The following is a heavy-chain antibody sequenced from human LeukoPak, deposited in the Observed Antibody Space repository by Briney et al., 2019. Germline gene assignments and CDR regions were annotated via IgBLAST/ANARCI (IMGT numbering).Heavy chain of an antibody. D-gene: IGHD2-15*01. Sequence: ASVKVSCKASGGTFSSYAISWVRQAPGQGLEWMGGIIPIFGTANYAQKFQDRVTITTDESTSTAYMELSSLRSEDTAVYYCARAKGLVAATPVYWGQGTLVTVSS. CDR3: ARAKGLVAATPVY. CDR2: IIPIFGTA. CDR1: GGTFSSYA. V-gene: IGHV1-69*05. J-gene: IGHJ4*02.